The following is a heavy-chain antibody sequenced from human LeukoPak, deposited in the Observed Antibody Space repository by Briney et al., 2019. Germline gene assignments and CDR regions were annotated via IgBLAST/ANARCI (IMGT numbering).Heavy chain of an antibody. J-gene: IGHJ3*02. Sequence: GGSLRLSCAATGFTFSNYAIHWGRQAPGKGLEWVAFISDDGSRQHYADSVKGRFTISRDDSKNTLNLQMNSLRAEDTAVYYCARGGSSWSAFDIWGQGTMVTVSS. CDR1: GFTFSNYA. V-gene: IGHV3-30-3*01. CDR2: ISDDGSRQ. CDR3: ARGGSSWSAFDI. D-gene: IGHD6-13*01.